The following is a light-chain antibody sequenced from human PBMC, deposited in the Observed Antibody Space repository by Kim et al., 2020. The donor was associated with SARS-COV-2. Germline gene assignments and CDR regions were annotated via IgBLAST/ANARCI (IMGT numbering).Light chain of an antibody. CDR2: EDN. J-gene: IGLJ3*02. CDR3: QSYDSSNPHWV. V-gene: IGLV6-57*04. CDR1: SGSIASNY. Sequence: NFMLTQPHSVSESPGKTVTISCTCSSGSIASNYVQWYQQRPGSAPTTVIYEDNQRPSGVPDRFSGSIDSSSNSASLTISGLKTEDEADYYCQSYDSSNPHWVFGGGTQLTVL.